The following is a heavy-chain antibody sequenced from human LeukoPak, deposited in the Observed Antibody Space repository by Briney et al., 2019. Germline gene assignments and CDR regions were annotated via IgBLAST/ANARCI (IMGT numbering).Heavy chain of an antibody. V-gene: IGHV3-23*01. J-gene: IGHJ4*02. CDR2: ISGSGDRT. Sequence: HPGGSLRLSCAASGFTFSSYAMSWVSQAPGKGLGWVSGISGSGDRTYYADSVKGRFTISRDNSKNTLYLEMNSLRAEDTAVYHCAKDPRDSSSWYFDYWGQGTLVTVSS. D-gene: IGHD6-13*01. CDR1: GFTFSSYA. CDR3: AKDPRDSSSWYFDY.